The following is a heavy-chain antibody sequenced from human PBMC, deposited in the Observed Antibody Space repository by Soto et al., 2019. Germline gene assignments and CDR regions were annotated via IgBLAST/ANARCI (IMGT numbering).Heavy chain of an antibody. Sequence: LSLTCAVYGGSFSGYYWSWIRQPPGKGLEWIGEINHSGSTNYNPSLKSRVTISVDTSKNQFSLKLSSVTAADTAEYYCAREARLAAMPARLPYFDFCGQGTLVPVSS. D-gene: IGHD2-2*01. CDR3: AREARLAAMPARLPYFDF. J-gene: IGHJ4*02. V-gene: IGHV4-34*01. CDR2: INHSGST. CDR1: GGSFSGYY.